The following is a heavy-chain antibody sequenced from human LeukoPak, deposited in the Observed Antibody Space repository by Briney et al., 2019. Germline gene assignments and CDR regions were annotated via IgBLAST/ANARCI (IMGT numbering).Heavy chain of an antibody. V-gene: IGHV1-18*01. Sequence: GASVKVSCKASGYTFTSYGISWVRQAPGQGLEWMGWISAYNGNTNYAQKLQGRVTMTTDTSTSTAYMELRRLRSDDTAVYYCAAEHPPGSNAFDIWGQGTMVTVSS. J-gene: IGHJ3*02. CDR2: ISAYNGNT. D-gene: IGHD5/OR15-5a*01. CDR3: AAEHPPGSNAFDI. CDR1: GYTFTSYG.